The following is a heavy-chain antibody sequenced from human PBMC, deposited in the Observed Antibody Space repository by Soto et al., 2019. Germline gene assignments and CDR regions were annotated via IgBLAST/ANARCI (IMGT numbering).Heavy chain of an antibody. CDR1: GGSFSGYY. J-gene: IGHJ6*02. CDR2: INHSGST. D-gene: IGHD3-10*01. CDR3: ARGRRNYYYYYYGMDV. Sequence: SETLSLTCAVYGGSFSGYYWSWIRQPPGKGLEWIGEINHSGSTNYNPSLKSRVTISVDTSKNQFSLKLSSVTAADTAVYYCARGRRNYYYYYYGMDVWGQGTTV. V-gene: IGHV4-34*01.